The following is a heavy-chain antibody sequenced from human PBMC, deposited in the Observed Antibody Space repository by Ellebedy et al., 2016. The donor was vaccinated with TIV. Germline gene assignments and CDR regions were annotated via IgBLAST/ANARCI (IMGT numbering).Heavy chain of an antibody. Sequence: GGSLRLXXVASGYTFTSYPLNWVRQAPGKGLEWVSGIGISPGNIYYADSVKGRFTIFRDNARNSLYLQMNSLRDEDTAVYYCVRGDPLVLGYWGQGTLVTVSS. V-gene: IGHV3-48*02. CDR1: GYTFTSYP. D-gene: IGHD6-13*01. J-gene: IGHJ4*02. CDR2: IGISPGNI. CDR3: VRGDPLVLGY.